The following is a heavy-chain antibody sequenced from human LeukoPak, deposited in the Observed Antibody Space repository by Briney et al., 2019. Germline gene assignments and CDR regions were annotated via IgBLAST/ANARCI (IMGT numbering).Heavy chain of an antibody. CDR1: GGSISSGGYS. Sequence: SQTLSLTCAVSGGSISSGGYSWSWIRQPPGKGLEWIGYIYHSGSTYYNPSLKSRVTISVDRSKNQFSLKLSSVTAADTAVYYCARDQLGYCSGGSCKTYYYYYGMDVWGQGTTVTVSS. D-gene: IGHD2-15*01. V-gene: IGHV4-30-2*01. CDR2: IYHSGST. CDR3: ARDQLGYCSGGSCKTYYYYYGMDV. J-gene: IGHJ6*02.